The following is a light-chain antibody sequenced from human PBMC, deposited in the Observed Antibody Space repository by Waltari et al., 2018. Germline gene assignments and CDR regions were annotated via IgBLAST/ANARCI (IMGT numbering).Light chain of an antibody. CDR3: QQSYNDPLT. CDR2: AAS. CDR1: QSISDS. Sequence: DIQMTQSPSSLSASVGDRVTINCRASQSISDSLNWYQQKPGKAPKLLIYAASTLQSGVPSRFSGSGYGTDFTLTISRLQRGDFATYYCQQSYNDPLTFGGGTKMEIK. J-gene: IGKJ4*01. V-gene: IGKV1-39*01.